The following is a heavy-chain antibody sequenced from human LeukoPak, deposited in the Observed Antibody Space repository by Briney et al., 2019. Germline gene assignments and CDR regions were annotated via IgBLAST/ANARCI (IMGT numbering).Heavy chain of an antibody. CDR2: ITGGGDTT. Sequence: GGSLRLSCAASGFTFSTYGMNWVRQAPGKGLEWVSGITGGGDTTFYADSVKGRFTISRDNPKNNVYLQMYSLRVEDTSIYYCVRDYNWGFGYWGQGTVVTVSS. V-gene: IGHV3-23*01. D-gene: IGHD1-1*01. CDR3: VRDYNWGFGY. CDR1: GFTFSTYG. J-gene: IGHJ4*02.